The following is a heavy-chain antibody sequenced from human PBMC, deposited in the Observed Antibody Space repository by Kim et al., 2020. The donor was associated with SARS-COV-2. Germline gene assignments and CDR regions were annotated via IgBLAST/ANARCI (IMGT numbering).Heavy chain of an antibody. Sequence: GGSLRLSCAASGFTFSNAWMSWVRQASGKGLEWVGRIKSKTDGCTTDYAAPVKGRFTISRDDSKNTPYLQMNSLKTEDTAVYYCTTAEYYAILSGYYFLDYWGQGTLVTVSS. CDR2: IKSKTDGCTT. V-gene: IGHV3-15*01. D-gene: IGHD3-9*01. CDR3: TTAEYYAILSGYYFLDY. CDR1: GFTFSNAW. J-gene: IGHJ4*02.